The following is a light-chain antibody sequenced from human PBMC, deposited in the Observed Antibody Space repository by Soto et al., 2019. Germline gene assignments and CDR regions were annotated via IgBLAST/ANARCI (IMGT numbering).Light chain of an antibody. CDR1: LGIRSD. CDR3: QQYENLPT. V-gene: IGKV1-33*01. Sequence: DIQMTQSPSSLSASVGDRVTITCRASLGIRSDLVWYQQKPGRAPKLLIYDASNLEAGVPSRFRGSGSGTDFTFTISRLQPEDIATYYCQQYENLPTFGQGTRLE. CDR2: DAS. J-gene: IGKJ5*01.